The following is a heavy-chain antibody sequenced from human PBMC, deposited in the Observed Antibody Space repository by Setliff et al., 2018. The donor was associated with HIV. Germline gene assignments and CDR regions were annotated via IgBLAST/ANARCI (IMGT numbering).Heavy chain of an antibody. CDR1: GGSISNDY. J-gene: IGHJ3*02. D-gene: IGHD4-17*01. V-gene: IGHV4-59*01. CDR2: VYLSGSI. CDR3: ARDRDYGGNRDAFDI. Sequence: SETLSLTCTVSGGSISNDYWGWVRQPPGKGLEWIGFVYLSGSITYNPSLKSRVTISIDRSKNEFSLKLSSVAAADTALYYCARDRDYGGNRDAFDIWGQGIMVTVSS.